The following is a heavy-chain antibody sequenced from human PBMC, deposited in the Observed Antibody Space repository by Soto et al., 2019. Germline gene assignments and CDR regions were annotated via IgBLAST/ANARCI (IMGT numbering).Heavy chain of an antibody. CDR3: ARRSGASYYYYMDV. V-gene: IGHV4-39*01. J-gene: IGHJ6*03. CDR2: IYYSGST. D-gene: IGHD3-3*01. Sequence: SETLSLTCTVSGGSISSSSYYWGWIRQPPGKGLEWIGSIYYSGSTYYNPSLKSRVTISVDTSKSQFSLKLSSVTAADTVVYYCARRSGASYYYYMDVWGKGSTVTVSS. CDR1: GGSISSSSYY.